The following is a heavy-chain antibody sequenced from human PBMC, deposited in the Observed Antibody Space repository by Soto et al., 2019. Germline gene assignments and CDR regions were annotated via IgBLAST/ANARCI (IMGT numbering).Heavy chain of an antibody. J-gene: IGHJ4*02. CDR1: GFTFSDAW. V-gene: IGHV3-15*01. D-gene: IGHD6-13*01. CDR3: ATDESWQPYYFTY. Sequence: EVQLVESGGGLVKPGGSLRLCCADSGFTFSDAWMHWVRQAPGKGLEWVGLIKIKAHGETTEYAAPVKGRFTISRDDSKYTLSLQMNSLNSEDTAVYYCATDESWQPYYFTYGGQGTLVTVSS. CDR2: IKIKAHGETT.